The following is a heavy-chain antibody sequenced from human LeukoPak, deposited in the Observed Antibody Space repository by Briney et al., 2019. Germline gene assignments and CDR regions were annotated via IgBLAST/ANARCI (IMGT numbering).Heavy chain of an antibody. Sequence: ASVTVSCKASGYTFTGYYMHWVRQAPGQGLEWMGWINPNSGGTNYAQKFQGRVTMTRDMSTSTVYMELSSLRSEDTAVYFCATPGSWNDVNTFDYWGQGTLVTVSS. CDR1: GYTFTGYY. CDR2: INPNSGGT. J-gene: IGHJ4*02. CDR3: ATPGSWNDVNTFDY. D-gene: IGHD1-1*01. V-gene: IGHV1-2*02.